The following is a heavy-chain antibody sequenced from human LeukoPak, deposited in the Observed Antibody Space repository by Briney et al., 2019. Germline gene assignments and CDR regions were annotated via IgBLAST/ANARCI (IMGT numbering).Heavy chain of an antibody. J-gene: IGHJ4*02. CDR3: ARVGIAAAGSGLVLDY. CDR1: GYTFTGYY. CDR2: INPNSGGT. Sequence: ASVKVSCKASGYTFTGYYMHWVRQAPGQGLEWMGWINPNSGGTNYAQKFQGRVTMTRDTSISTAYMELSRLRSDDTAVYYCARVGIAAAGSGLVLDYWGQGTLVTVSP. D-gene: IGHD6-13*01. V-gene: IGHV1-2*02.